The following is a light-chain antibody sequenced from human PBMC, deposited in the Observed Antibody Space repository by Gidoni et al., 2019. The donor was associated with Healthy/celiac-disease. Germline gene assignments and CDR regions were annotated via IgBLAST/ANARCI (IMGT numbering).Light chain of an antibody. CDR1: QSISSY. CDR3: QPSYSTLGFT. J-gene: IGKJ4*01. CDR2: AAS. V-gene: IGKV1-39*01. Sequence: DIQMTQSPSSLSASVGDRVTITCRASQSISSYLNWYQQKPGKAPKLLIYAASSLQSGVPSRFSGSGSGTDFTLTISRLQPGGFATYYFQPSYSTLGFTFGGGTKVEIK.